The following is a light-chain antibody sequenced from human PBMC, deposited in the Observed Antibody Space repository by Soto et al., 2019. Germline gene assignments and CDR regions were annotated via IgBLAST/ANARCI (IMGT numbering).Light chain of an antibody. J-gene: IGLJ2*01. Sequence: QSVLTQPASVSGSPGQSITIPCTGTSSDVGGYDYVSWYQQHPGKVPKLMIFDVSKRPSGVPNRFSGSKSGNTASLTISGLQAEDEADYYCSSYTSTNSLVFGRGTKLTVL. CDR2: DVS. V-gene: IGLV2-14*03. CDR3: SSYTSTNSLV. CDR1: SSDVGGYDY.